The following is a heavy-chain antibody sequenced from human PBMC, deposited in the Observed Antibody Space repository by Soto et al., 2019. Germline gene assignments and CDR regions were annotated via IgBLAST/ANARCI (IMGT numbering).Heavy chain of an antibody. D-gene: IGHD3-3*01. CDR1: GYNFTSYW. V-gene: IGHV5-10-1*01. CDR3: ARRGYDFWSGLDV. Sequence: PGESLKISCKGSGYNFTSYWIIWVRQMPGKGLEWMWNIDPTDSFTNYSPSFQGHVTISTDKSMSTAYLQWGTLKASDTAMYYCARRGYDFWSGLDVWGQGTTVTVSS. CDR2: IDPTDSFT. J-gene: IGHJ6*02.